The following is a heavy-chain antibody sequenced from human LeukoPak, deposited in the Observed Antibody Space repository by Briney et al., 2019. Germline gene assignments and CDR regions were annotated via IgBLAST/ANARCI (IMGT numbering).Heavy chain of an antibody. V-gene: IGHV3-53*01. CDR1: GFTLSSSY. J-gene: IGHJ4*02. Sequence: GGSLRLSCAASGFTLSSSYMSWVRQAPGKGLEWVSVFYSGGKTYYTDSVKGRFTVSRDNAKNTLYLQVNNLRAEDTAVYYCARGPNSNWSGLDFWGQGTLLTVSS. D-gene: IGHD6-6*01. CDR3: ARGPNSNWSGLDF. CDR2: FYSGGKT.